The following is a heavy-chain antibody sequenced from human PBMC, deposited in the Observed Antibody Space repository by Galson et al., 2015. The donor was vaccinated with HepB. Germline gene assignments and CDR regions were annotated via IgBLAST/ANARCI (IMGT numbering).Heavy chain of an antibody. CDR2: IIPIFGTA. CDR1: GGTFSSYA. J-gene: IGHJ5*02. Sequence: SVKVSCKASGGTFSSYAISWVRQAPGQGLEWMGGIIPIFGTANYAQKFQGRVTITADESTSTAYMELSSLRSEDTAVYYCARVVEGDGYKWGRLGRDWFDPWGQGTLVTVSS. D-gene: IGHD5-24*01. V-gene: IGHV1-69*13. CDR3: ARVVEGDGYKWGRLGRDWFDP.